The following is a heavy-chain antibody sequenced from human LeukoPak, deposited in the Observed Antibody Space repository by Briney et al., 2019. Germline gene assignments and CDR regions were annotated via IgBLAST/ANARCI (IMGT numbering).Heavy chain of an antibody. Sequence: GGSLRLSCAASGFTFSSYWMSWVRQAPGKGLEWVANIKQDGSEKYYVDSVKGRFTISRDNAKNSLYLQMNSLRAEDTAVYYCASDSSGRQLGFDYWGQGTLVTVSS. D-gene: IGHD6-19*01. CDR3: ASDSSGRQLGFDY. CDR1: GFTFSSYW. CDR2: IKQDGSEK. J-gene: IGHJ4*02. V-gene: IGHV3-7*01.